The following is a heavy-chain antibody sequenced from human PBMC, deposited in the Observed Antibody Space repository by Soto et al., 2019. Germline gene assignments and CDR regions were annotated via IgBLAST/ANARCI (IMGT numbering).Heavy chain of an antibody. Sequence: EVQPEESGGALVQPGRSQRLSCAASGFTFDDYAMHWVRQVLGKGLEWVSSISWNSGNIGYADSVKGRFTTSRDNAKNSLYLQMNSLRPEDTALYYCVRSKGGYSYGTPFDYWGQGTLVTVSS. CDR2: ISWNSGNI. CDR3: VRSKGGYSYGTPFDY. D-gene: IGHD5-18*01. CDR1: GFTFDDYA. V-gene: IGHV3-9*01. J-gene: IGHJ4*02.